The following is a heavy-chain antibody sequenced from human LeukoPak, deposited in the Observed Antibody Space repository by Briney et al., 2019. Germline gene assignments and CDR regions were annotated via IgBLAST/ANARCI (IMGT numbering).Heavy chain of an antibody. J-gene: IGHJ5*02. CDR3: ARELGYYYDSSGYYT. CDR2: ISSSSSYI. Sequence: GGSLRLSCAASGFTFSSYSMNWVRQAPGKGLEWVSSISSSSSYIYYADSVKGRFTISRDNAKNSLYLQMNSLRAEDTAVYYCARELGYYYDSSGYYTWGQGTLVTVSS. V-gene: IGHV3-21*01. CDR1: GFTFSSYS. D-gene: IGHD3-22*01.